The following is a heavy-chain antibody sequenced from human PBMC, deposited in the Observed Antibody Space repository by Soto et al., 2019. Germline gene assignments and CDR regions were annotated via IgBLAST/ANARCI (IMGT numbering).Heavy chain of an antibody. CDR2: IYYSGST. Sequence: SETLSLTCTVSGGSISSGDYYWSWIRQPPGKGLEWIGYIYYSGSTYYNPSLKSRVTISVDTSKNQFSLKLSSVTAADTAVYYCAREAVVVVAATGGNWFDPWGQGTLVTVSS. CDR3: AREAVVVVAATGGNWFDP. V-gene: IGHV4-30-4*01. D-gene: IGHD2-15*01. J-gene: IGHJ5*02. CDR1: GGSISSGDYY.